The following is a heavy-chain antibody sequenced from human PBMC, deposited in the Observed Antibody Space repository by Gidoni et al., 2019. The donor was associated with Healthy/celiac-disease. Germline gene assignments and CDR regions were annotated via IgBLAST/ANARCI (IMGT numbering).Heavy chain of an antibody. CDR3: ARGGVRYQLPYYYYMDV. V-gene: IGHV4-34*01. D-gene: IGHD2-2*01. CDR2: INHSGST. CDR1: GGSVGGSY. J-gene: IGHJ6*03. Sequence: QVQLQQWGAGLLKPSETLSLTCAVYGGSVGGSYWSWNRQPPGKGLEWIGEINHSGSTNYNPSLKSRVTISVDTSKNQFSLKLSSVTAADTAVYYCARGGVRYQLPYYYYMDVWGKGTTVTVSS.